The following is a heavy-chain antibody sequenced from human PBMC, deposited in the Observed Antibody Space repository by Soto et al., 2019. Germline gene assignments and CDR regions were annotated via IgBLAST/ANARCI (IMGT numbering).Heavy chain of an antibody. CDR3: AKVPGGYGDYEAP. V-gene: IGHV3-23*01. CDR2: ISASGGHT. D-gene: IGHD5-12*01. J-gene: IGHJ4*02. CDR1: GFTFSDYA. Sequence: EVQLLGSGGGLVQPGESLRLSCATSGFTFSDYAMSWVRQPPGKGLEWVSAISASGGHTYYADSVKGQFTISRDNSKNMLYLQMNSLRAEDTAVYYCAKVPGGYGDYEAPWGQGTLVTVSS.